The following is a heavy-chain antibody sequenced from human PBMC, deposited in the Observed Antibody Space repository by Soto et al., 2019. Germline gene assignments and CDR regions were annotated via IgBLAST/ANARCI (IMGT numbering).Heavy chain of an antibody. CDR1: GGSISPYG. Sequence: SETLSLTCTVSGGSISPYGWSWIRQPPGKGLEWIGYVYYSGNTNYNPSLESRVTISVDTSRNRFSLNLTSATAADTAVYYCARKGAAASYAHYYMDVWGRGTAVTVSS. CDR3: ARKGAAASYAHYYMDV. V-gene: IGHV4-59*01. CDR2: VYYSGNT. J-gene: IGHJ6*03. D-gene: IGHD6-13*01.